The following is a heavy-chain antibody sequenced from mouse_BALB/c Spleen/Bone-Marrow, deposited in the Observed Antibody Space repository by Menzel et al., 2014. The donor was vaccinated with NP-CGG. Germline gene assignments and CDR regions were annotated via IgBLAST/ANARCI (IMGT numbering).Heavy chain of an antibody. CDR3: AREKYGNYYAMDY. CDR2: IWGDGTT. CDR1: GFSLTGFG. Sequence: VKLMESGPGLVAPSQSLSITCTVSGFSLTGFGINWIRQPPGKGLEWLGMIWGDGTTDYNSALKSRLSINKDNSKSQVFLKMNSLQAGDTARYYCAREKYGNYYAMDYLSQGTSVTIYS. D-gene: IGHD2-10*02. J-gene: IGHJ4*01. V-gene: IGHV2-6-7*01.